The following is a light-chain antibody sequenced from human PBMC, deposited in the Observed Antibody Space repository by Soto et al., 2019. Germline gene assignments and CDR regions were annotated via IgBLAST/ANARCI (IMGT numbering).Light chain of an antibody. J-gene: IGKJ1*01. V-gene: IGKV3-20*01. CDR2: GAS. CDR3: QQYSSSRT. Sequence: EIVLTQSPGTLSLSPGERATLSCRASQSVSSSYLAWYQQKPGQAPRLLMYGASSRATGIPDRCSGSGSGTDFTLTISRLEPKDFAVYYCQQYSSSRTFGQGTKVEIK. CDR1: QSVSSSY.